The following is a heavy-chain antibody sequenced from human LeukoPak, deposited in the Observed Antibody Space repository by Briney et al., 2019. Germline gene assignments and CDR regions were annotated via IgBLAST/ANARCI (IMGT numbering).Heavy chain of an antibody. J-gene: IGHJ4*02. CDR2: ISSNGDNT. CDR1: GFTFCIYV. V-gene: IGHV3-64D*06. CDR3: VRGTGY. D-gene: IGHD3/OR15-3a*01. Sequence: GSLRVSCSVSGFTFCIYVKHWVRQAPGKGLEYVLDISSNGDNTYYADSVKCRFTISRENSKNTLYLQMSSLRPDGTAVYFCVRGTGYWGQGILVTVSS.